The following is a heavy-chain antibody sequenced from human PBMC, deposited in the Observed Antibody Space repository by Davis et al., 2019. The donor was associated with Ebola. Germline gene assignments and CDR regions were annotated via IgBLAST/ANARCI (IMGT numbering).Heavy chain of an antibody. D-gene: IGHD4-17*01. CDR2: ISAYNGNT. Sequence: GESLKISCKGSGYSFTSYGISWVRQAPGQGLEWMGWISAYNGNTNYAQKLQGRVTMTTDTSTSTAYMELRSLRSDDTAVYYCARAYHYGDYYDYWGQGTLVTVSS. CDR3: ARAYHYGDYYDY. J-gene: IGHJ4*02. CDR1: GYSFTSYG. V-gene: IGHV1-18*01.